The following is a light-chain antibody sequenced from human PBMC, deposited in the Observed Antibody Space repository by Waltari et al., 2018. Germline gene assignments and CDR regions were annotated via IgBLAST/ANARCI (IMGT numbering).Light chain of an antibody. CDR1: SSDVGGFNY. Sequence: QSALTQPASVSGSPGQSITISCTGTSSDVGGFNYVSWYQQHPGKAPKLMIYEVSKRPSGVSSRCAGSNSGNTASLTISGLRADDESDYYCSSFTSSSVYVFGTGTKVTVL. J-gene: IGLJ1*01. CDR2: EVS. CDR3: SSFTSSSVYV. V-gene: IGLV2-14*01.